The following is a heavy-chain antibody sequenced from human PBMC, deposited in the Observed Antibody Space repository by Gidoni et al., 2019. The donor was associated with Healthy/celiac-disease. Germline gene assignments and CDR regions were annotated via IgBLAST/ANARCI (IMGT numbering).Heavy chain of an antibody. J-gene: IGHJ6*02. V-gene: IGHV1-2*04. CDR1: GYTFTGDF. CDR3: ARDRGYSYGDDYYYGMDV. CDR2: INPNSGGT. Sequence: QVQLVQSGAEVKKPGASVKVSCKASGYTFTGDFMHWVRQAPGQGLEWMGWINPNSGGTNYAQKFQGWVTMTRDTSSSTAYMELSRLRSDDTAVYYCARDRGYSYGDDYYYGMDVWGQGTTVTVSS. D-gene: IGHD5-18*01.